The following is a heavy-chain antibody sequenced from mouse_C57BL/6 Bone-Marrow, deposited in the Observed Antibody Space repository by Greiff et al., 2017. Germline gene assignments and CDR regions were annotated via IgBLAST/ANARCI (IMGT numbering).Heavy chain of an antibody. V-gene: IGHV1-64*01. CDR1: GYTLTSYW. D-gene: IGHD5-1*01. CDR2: IHPNSGST. Sequence: VQLQQPGAELVKPGASVKLSCKASGYTLTSYWMHWVKQRPGQGLEWIGMIHPNSGSTNYNEKFKSKATLTVDKSSSTAYMQLSSLASEDSTVYYCARSTFFDYGGQGNTLTVSS. J-gene: IGHJ2*01. CDR3: ARSTFFDY.